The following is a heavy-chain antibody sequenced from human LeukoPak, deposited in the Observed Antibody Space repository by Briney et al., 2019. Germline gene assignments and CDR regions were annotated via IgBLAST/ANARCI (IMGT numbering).Heavy chain of an antibody. V-gene: IGHV4-59*08. CDR2: IYYSGST. CDR3: ARHGDSSSWSYFDY. J-gene: IGHJ4*02. Sequence: PSETLSLTCTASGVSISNYYWSWIRQPPGKGLEWIGYIYYSGSTNYNPSPKSRVTISVDTSKNQFSLKLSSVTAADTAVYYCARHGDSSSWSYFDYWGQGTLVTVSS. D-gene: IGHD6-13*01. CDR1: GVSISNYY.